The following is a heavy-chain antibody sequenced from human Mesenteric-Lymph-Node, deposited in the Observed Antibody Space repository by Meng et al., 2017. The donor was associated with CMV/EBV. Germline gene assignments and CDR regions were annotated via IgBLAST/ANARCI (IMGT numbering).Heavy chain of an antibody. CDR1: GGSFSGYY. Sequence: CAVYGGSFSGYYWSWIRQPPGKGLEWIGEINHSGSTNYNPSLKSRVTISVDTSKNQFSLKLSSVTAADTAVYYCARPGRYGDYVYDYWGQGTLVTVSS. D-gene: IGHD4-17*01. CDR3: ARPGRYGDYVYDY. J-gene: IGHJ4*02. CDR2: INHSGST. V-gene: IGHV4-34*01.